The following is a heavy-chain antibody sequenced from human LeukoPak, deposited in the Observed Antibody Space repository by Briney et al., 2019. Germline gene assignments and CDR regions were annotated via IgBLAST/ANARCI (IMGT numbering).Heavy chain of an antibody. J-gene: IGHJ4*02. CDR2: ISYDGSNK. V-gene: IGHV3-30-3*01. Sequence: GRSLRLSWAASGFTFSSYARHWVRQAPGKGLEWVAVISYDGSNKYYADSVKGRFTISRDNSKNTLYLQMNSLRAEDTAMYYCAREYYYGSGTSRNFDYWGQGTLVTVSS. CDR3: AREYYYGSGTSRNFDY. D-gene: IGHD3-10*01. CDR1: GFTFSSYA.